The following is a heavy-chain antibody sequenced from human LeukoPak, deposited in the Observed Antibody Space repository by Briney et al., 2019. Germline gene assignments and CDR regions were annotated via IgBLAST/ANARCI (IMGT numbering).Heavy chain of an antibody. V-gene: IGHV3-30-3*01. D-gene: IGHD4-17*01. Sequence: GRSLRLSCAASGFTFSSYAMHWVRQAPGKGLEWVAVISYDGSNKYYADSVKGRFTISRDNSKNTLYLQMNSLRAEDTAVYYCARVCVGTTVTTDGWWFDPWGQGTLVTVSS. CDR3: ARVCVGTTVTTDGWWFDP. J-gene: IGHJ5*02. CDR1: GFTFSSYA. CDR2: ISYDGSNK.